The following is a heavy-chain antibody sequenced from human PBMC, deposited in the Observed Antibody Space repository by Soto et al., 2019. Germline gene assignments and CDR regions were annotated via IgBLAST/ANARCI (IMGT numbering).Heavy chain of an antibody. CDR3: ARGYYYDSSGYFVAFDI. D-gene: IGHD3-22*01. Sequence: QVQLVESGGGVVQPGRSLRLSCAASGFTFSSYGMHWVRQAPGKGLEWVAVIWYDGSNKYYADSVKGRFTISRDNSKNPLYLQMNSLRAEDTAVYYCARGYYYDSSGYFVAFDIWGQGTMVTVSS. CDR1: GFTFSSYG. CDR2: IWYDGSNK. J-gene: IGHJ3*02. V-gene: IGHV3-33*01.